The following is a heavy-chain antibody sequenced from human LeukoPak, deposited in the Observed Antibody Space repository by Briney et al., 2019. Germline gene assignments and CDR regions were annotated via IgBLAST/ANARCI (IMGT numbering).Heavy chain of an antibody. CDR1: GFTFSSYS. D-gene: IGHD4-11*01. CDR3: AKLTTS. V-gene: IGHV3-21*04. J-gene: IGHJ4*02. Sequence: GGSLRLSCAASGFTFSSYSMNWVRQAPGKGLEWVSSISSSSTYIYYADSVKGRFTVSRDNSNNTLYLQMNSLRAEDTAVYYCAKLTTSWGQGTLVTVSS. CDR2: ISSSSTYI.